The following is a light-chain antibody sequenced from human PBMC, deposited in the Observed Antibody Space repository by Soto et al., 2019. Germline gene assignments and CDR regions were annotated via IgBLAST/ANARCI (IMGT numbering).Light chain of an antibody. J-gene: IGLJ2*01. V-gene: IGLV2-11*01. CDR3: CSYAGSYTLV. CDR2: DVS. CDR1: SSDVGGYHY. Sequence: QSALTQPRSVSGSPGQSVTLSCTGTSSDVGGYHYVSWYQHHPGKAPKIIIYDVSKRPSGVPDRFSGSKSGNTASLTISGLHTEDEADYYCCSYAGSYTLVFGGGTKLTVL.